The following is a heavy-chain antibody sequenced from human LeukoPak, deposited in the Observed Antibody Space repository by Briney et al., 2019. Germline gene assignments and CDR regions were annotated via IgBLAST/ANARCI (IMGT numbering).Heavy chain of an antibody. J-gene: IGHJ5*02. CDR1: GVSIKTNSDY. D-gene: IGHD5-12*01. V-gene: IGHV4-39*07. Sequence: SETLSLTCTVSGVSIKTNSDYWGWLRQPPGKGLEWIGSIYHVGGTYYNPSLKSRVTISIDTSKNQFSLKLTSVTAADTAIYYCARDGRSGCEDLWGPGTLVTVSS. CDR3: ARDGRSGCEDL. CDR2: IYHVGGT.